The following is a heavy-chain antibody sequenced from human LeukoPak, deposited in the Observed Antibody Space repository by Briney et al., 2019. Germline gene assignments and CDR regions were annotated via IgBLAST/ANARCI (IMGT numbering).Heavy chain of an antibody. D-gene: IGHD6-13*01. J-gene: IGHJ4*02. Sequence: SETLSLTCTVSGGSISSYYWSWIRQPPGKGLEWIGYIYYSGSTNYNPSLKSRVTISVDTSKNQFSLKLSSVTAADTAVYYCAMGYSSSWEIFDYWGQGTLVTVFS. V-gene: IGHV4-59*08. CDR3: AMGYSSSWEIFDY. CDR1: GGSISSYY. CDR2: IYYSGST.